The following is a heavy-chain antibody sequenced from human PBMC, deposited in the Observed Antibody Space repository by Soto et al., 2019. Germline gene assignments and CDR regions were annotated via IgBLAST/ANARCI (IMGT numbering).Heavy chain of an antibody. J-gene: IGHJ6*02. V-gene: IGHV4-59*01. Sequence: SETLSLTCTVSGGSISSYYWSWIRQPPGKGLEWIGYIYYSGSTNYNPSLNSRVTISVDTSKNQFSLKLSSVTAADTAVYYCASSNIAAAGFYYYGMDVWGRGTTVTVSS. D-gene: IGHD6-13*01. CDR1: GGSISSYY. CDR2: IYYSGST. CDR3: ASSNIAAAGFYYYGMDV.